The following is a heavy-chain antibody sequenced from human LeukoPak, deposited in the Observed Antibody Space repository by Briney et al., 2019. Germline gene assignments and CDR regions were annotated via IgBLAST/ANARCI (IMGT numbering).Heavy chain of an antibody. Sequence: GGSLRLSCAASGFTFSSYAMGWVRQAPGKGLEWVSAISGSGGSTYYADSVKGRFTISRDNSKNTLYLQMNSLRAEDTAVYYCAKDSPYYYGSGSYYPAGYFDYWGQGTLVTVSS. CDR1: GFTFSSYA. D-gene: IGHD3-10*01. V-gene: IGHV3-23*01. CDR3: AKDSPYYYGSGSYYPAGYFDY. CDR2: ISGSGGST. J-gene: IGHJ4*02.